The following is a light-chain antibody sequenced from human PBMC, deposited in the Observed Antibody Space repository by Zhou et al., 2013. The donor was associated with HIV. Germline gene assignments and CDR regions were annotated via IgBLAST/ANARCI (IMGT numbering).Light chain of an antibody. CDR3: QQYHSSPIT. V-gene: IGKV3-20*01. CDR1: QSVSSSY. J-gene: IGKJ5*01. Sequence: EIVLTQSPGTLSLSPGERATLSCRASQSVSSSYLAWYQQKPGQAPRLLIYGASSRATGIPDRFSGSGSGTDFTLTISRLEPEDLAIYYCQQYHSSPITFGQGTRLEIK. CDR2: GAS.